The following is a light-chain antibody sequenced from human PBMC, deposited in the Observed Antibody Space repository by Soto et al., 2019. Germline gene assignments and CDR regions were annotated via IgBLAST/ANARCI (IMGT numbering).Light chain of an antibody. CDR2: DVS. CDR3: ISYTRSSTLI. J-gene: IGLJ2*01. Sequence: QSALTQPASVSGSPGQSITISCTGTSSDVGGYNYVSWYQQHPGRAPKLIIYDVSNRPSGVSNRFSGSKSGNTASLTISWLQAEDEADYYCISYTRSSTLIFGGGTKLTVL. V-gene: IGLV2-14*03. CDR1: SSDVGGYNY.